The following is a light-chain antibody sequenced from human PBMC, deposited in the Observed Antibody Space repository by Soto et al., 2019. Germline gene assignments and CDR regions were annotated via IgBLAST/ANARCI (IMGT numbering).Light chain of an antibody. CDR1: QGISSY. Sequence: DIQLTQSPSFLSASVGDRVTITCRASQGISSYLAWYQQKPGKAPKLLIYAASTFQSGVPSRFSGSGSGTEFTLTISSLQPEDFATYYCQQLNSYPSTFGPGTKVDIK. CDR3: QQLNSYPST. J-gene: IGKJ3*01. V-gene: IGKV1-9*01. CDR2: AAS.